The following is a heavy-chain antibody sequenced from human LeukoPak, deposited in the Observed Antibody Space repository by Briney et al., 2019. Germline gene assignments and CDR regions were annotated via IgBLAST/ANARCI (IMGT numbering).Heavy chain of an antibody. Sequence: GGSLRLSCAASGFTFSSYAMHWVRQAPGKGLEWVAVISYDGSNKYYADSVKGRFTISRDNSKNTLYLQMNSLRAEDTAVYYCARDHSRAVLGVWGKGTTVTVSS. D-gene: IGHD6-13*01. CDR2: ISYDGSNK. V-gene: IGHV3-30*04. CDR3: ARDHSRAVLGV. CDR1: GFTFSSYA. J-gene: IGHJ6*04.